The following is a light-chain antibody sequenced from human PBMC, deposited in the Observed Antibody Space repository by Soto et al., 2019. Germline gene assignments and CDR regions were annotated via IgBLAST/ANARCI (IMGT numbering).Light chain of an antibody. CDR2: GAS. V-gene: IGKV3-20*01. CDR3: QRYDISPFP. J-gene: IGKJ2*01. CDR1: QSVSSTY. Sequence: EIVLTQSPGTLSLSPGERATLSCRASQSVSSTYLAWYQQKPGQAPRLLIYGASSRATGIPGRFSGSGSGTDFTLTISRLEPEDFAVYYCQRYDISPFPFGQGTKLESK.